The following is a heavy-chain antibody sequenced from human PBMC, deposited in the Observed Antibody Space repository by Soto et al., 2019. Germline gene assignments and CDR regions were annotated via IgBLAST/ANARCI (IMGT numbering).Heavy chain of an antibody. CDR2: IFYTGAT. D-gene: IGHD3-10*01. V-gene: IGHV4-31*11. CDR3: AREGRHSGGMRESWFDP. CDR1: GDSISSRSHY. J-gene: IGHJ5*02. Sequence: LSLTCAVSGDSISSRSHYWNWIRRVPGKGLEFIGYIFYTGATYYNPSLRGRISMSVDTSKNQFSLTLRSVTAADTAIYYCAREGRHSGGMRESWFDPWGEGTQVTVSS.